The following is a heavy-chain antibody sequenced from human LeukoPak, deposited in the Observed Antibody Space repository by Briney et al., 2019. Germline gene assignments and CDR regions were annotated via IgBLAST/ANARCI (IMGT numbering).Heavy chain of an antibody. CDR2: IYYSGST. D-gene: IGHD5-12*01. CDR3: ARVVVATIWYFDL. CDR1: GGSISSNSYY. J-gene: IGHJ2*01. V-gene: IGHV4-39*07. Sequence: SETLSLTCSVSGGSISSNSYYWGWVRQPPGKGLEWIGSIYYSGSTYYNPSLKSRVTISVDTSKNQFSLKLSSVTAADTAVYYCARVVVATIWYFDLWGRGTLVTVSS.